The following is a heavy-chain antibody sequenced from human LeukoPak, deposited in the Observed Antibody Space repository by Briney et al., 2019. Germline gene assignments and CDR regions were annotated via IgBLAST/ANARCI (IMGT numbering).Heavy chain of an antibody. J-gene: IGHJ3*02. V-gene: IGHV4-38-2*02. CDR3: ARGLNNRKSGRRFDVFEI. D-gene: IGHD1-14*01. CDR1: YYSISRGHY. CDR2: IYRDGDA. Sequence: PSETLSLTCSVSYYSISRGHYWGWIRQPPGKGLEWIASIYRDGDATYNPSLKSRVTISADTSKNQFSLRLSSVTAADTAVYYCARGLNNRKSGRRFDVFEIWGQGTMVTVSS.